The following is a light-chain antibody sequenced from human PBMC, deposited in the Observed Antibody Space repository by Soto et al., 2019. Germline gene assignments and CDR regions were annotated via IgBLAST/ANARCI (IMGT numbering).Light chain of an antibody. V-gene: IGKV1-39*01. Sequence: DIQMTQSPSSLSASVEDRVIITCRASQSISNHLNWYQQKPGKAPKLLIFAASSLQSGVPSRFSGSGSGTEFTLTISSLQPDDFAVYYCQQYSIWRTFGQGTKVDI. CDR3: QQYSIWRT. CDR2: AAS. J-gene: IGKJ1*01. CDR1: QSISNH.